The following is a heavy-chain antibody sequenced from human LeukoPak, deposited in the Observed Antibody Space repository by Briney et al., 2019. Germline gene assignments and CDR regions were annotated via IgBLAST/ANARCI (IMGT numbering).Heavy chain of an antibody. V-gene: IGHV5-51*01. CDR1: GYSFTSYW. CDR2: IYPGESDT. Sequence: GESLKISCKGSGYSFTSYWSGWVRQMRGKGLEWMEYIYPGESDTRKSPSFQGQVIISADKSISTAYRQWSSLKASDTAMYYCARLAEPPDAFDIWGRGTVVTVSS. J-gene: IGHJ3*02. CDR3: ARLAEPPDAFDI.